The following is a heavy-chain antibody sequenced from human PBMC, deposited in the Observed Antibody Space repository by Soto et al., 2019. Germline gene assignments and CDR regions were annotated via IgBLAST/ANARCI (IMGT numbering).Heavy chain of an antibody. D-gene: IGHD4-17*01. V-gene: IGHV1-69*02. CDR2: IIPILGIA. Sequence: SVKVSCKASGGTFSSYTISWVRQAPGQGLEWMGRIIPILGIANYVQKFQGRVTITADKSTSTAYMELSSLRSEDTAVYYCARVFPSSTVNHSYYFDYWGQGTLVTVSS. CDR3: ARVFPSSTVNHSYYFDY. CDR1: GGTFSSYT. J-gene: IGHJ4*02.